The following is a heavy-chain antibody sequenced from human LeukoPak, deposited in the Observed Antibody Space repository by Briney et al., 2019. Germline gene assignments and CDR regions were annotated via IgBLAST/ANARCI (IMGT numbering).Heavy chain of an antibody. CDR1: GYTFTSYD. V-gene: IGHV1-8*01. CDR3: ARGPVDAVFGVSTED. CDR2: MNPNSGNT. J-gene: IGHJ6*02. Sequence: ASVTVSCKASGYTFTSYDINWVRQATGQGLEWMGWMNPNSGNTGYAQKFQGRVSMTRDTSISTAYMELSSLRSEDTAVYYCARGPVDAVFGVSTEDWGQGTTVTVSS. D-gene: IGHD3-10*02.